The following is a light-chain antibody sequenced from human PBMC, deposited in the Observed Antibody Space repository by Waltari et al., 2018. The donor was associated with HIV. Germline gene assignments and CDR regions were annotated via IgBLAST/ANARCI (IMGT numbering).Light chain of an antibody. CDR1: SSNIGADHA. CDR2: GNK. V-gene: IGLV1-40*01. Sequence: QSVLTQPPSVSGAPGQRVTISCTGGSSNIGADHAVPWSQQLPGTAPKLLIPGNKNRPSGVPDRFAASKSGTSASLAITGLQAEDEADYFCQSYDRSLSASVVFGGGTKLTVL. J-gene: IGLJ2*01. CDR3: QSYDRSLSASVV.